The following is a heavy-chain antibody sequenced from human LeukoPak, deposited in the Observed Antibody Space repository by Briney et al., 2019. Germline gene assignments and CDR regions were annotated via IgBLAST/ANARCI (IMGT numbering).Heavy chain of an antibody. D-gene: IGHD2-2*02. V-gene: IGHV1-69*05. J-gene: IGHJ2*01. CDR2: IIPIFGTA. Sequence: GASVKVSCKASGYTFTSYAFSWVRQAPGQGLEWMGGIIPIFGTANYAQKFQGRVTITTDESTRIAYMELSSLTSDDTAVYYCARGVGAAAILQYFDLWGPGTLVTVSS. CDR1: GYTFTSYA. CDR3: ARGVGAAAILQYFDL.